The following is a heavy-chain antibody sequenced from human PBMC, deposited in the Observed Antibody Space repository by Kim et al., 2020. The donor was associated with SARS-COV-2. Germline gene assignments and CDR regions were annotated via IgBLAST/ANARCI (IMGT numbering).Heavy chain of an antibody. J-gene: IGHJ4*02. Sequence: SLKSRVTISVDTSKNQFSLKLSSVTAADTAVYYCAREGGGYSSSWGFDYWGQGTLVTVSS. D-gene: IGHD6-13*01. V-gene: IGHV4-31*02. CDR3: AREGGGYSSSWGFDY.